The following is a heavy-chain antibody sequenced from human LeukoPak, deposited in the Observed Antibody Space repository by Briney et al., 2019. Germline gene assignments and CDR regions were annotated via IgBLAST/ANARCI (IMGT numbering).Heavy chain of an antibody. CDR3: ARDRERWLQLNWFDP. V-gene: IGHV3-30*01. CDR2: ISYDGSNK. Sequence: PGGSLRLSCAASGFTFSSYAMHWVRQAPGKGLEWVAVISYDGSNKYYADSVKGRFTISRDNSKNTLYLQMNSLRAEDTAVYYCARDRERWLQLNWFDPWGQGTLVTVSS. D-gene: IGHD5-24*01. CDR1: GFTFSSYA. J-gene: IGHJ5*02.